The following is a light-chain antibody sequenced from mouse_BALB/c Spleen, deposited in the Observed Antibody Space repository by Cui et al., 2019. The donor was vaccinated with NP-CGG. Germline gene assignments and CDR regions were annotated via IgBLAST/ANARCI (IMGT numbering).Light chain of an antibody. Sequence: AVVPQEFALTTSPGETVTLTCRSSTGAVTSNNFANWVQEKPDHLFTGLIGGTNNRAPGVPARFSGSLIGDKAALTITGAQTEDEAIYFCALWYSNHWVFGGGTKLTVL. J-gene: IGLJ1*01. CDR1: TGAVTSNNF. CDR3: ALWYSNHWV. CDR2: GTN. V-gene: IGLV1*01.